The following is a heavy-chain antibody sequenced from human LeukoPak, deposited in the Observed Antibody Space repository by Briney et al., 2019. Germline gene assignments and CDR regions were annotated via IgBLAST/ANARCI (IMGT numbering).Heavy chain of an antibody. J-gene: IGHJ6*03. CDR2: IYYSGST. V-gene: IGHV4-59*01. Sequence: SETLSLTCTVSGGSISSYYWSWIRQPPGKGLEWIGYIYYSGSTNYNPSLKSRVTISVDTSKNQFSLKLSSVTAADTAVYYCARVLGYCSSTSCYRNYYYYMDVWGKGTTVTVSS. CDR3: ARVLGYCSSTSCYRNYYYYMDV. D-gene: IGHD2-2*01. CDR1: GGSISSYY.